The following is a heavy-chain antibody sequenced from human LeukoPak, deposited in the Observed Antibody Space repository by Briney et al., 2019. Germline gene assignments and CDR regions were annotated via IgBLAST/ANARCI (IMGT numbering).Heavy chain of an antibody. Sequence: GGSLRLSCAASGFTFSDYWMSWVRQAPGKGLEWVANIKQDGSDKYYVDAVKGRFTISRDNAKDSLYLQMNSLRAEDTAVYYCARKSGNSDVDYWGQGTLVTVSS. CDR3: ARKSGNSDVDY. V-gene: IGHV3-7*01. J-gene: IGHJ4*02. D-gene: IGHD4-23*01. CDR2: IKQDGSDK. CDR1: GFTFSDYW.